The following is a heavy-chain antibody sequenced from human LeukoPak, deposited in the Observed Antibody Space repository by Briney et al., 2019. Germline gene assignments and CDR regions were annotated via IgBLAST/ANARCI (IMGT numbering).Heavy chain of an antibody. D-gene: IGHD2-21*02. CDR2: IKQDGSEK. CDR1: GFTFSSYW. Sequence: GGSLRLPCAASGFTFSSYWMSWVRQAPGKGLEWVTNIKQDGSEKYYVDSVKGRFTISRDNAKNSLYLQMNSLRAEDTAVYYCARDPQAYCGGDCYSDYWGQGTLVTVSS. J-gene: IGHJ4*02. CDR3: ARDPQAYCGGDCYSDY. V-gene: IGHV3-7*01.